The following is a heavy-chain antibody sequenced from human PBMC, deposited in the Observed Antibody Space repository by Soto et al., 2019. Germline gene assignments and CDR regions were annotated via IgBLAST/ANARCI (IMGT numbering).Heavy chain of an antibody. V-gene: IGHV4-30-2*01. J-gene: IGHJ4*02. CDR3: AAGGGLTRYN. D-gene: IGHD1-1*01. CDR2: IDHSGST. Sequence: QLQLQESGLGLVKPSQTLSLTCAVSGGSISSGGYAWSWIRQPPGKGLEWIGYIDHSGSTYYNPSFNSRVTISEARSEKQYSLKLTSVTAADTAVYYCAAGGGLTRYNWGQETLVAVAS. CDR1: GGSISSGGYA.